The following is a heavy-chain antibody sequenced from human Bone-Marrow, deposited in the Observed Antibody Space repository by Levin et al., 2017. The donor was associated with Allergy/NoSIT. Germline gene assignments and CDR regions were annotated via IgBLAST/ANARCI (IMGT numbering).Heavy chain of an antibody. J-gene: IGHJ3*02. Sequence: SGPTLVKPTQTLTLTCTFSGFSLTTSGIRVNWVRQSPGKALEWLARIDWDDDTFYNTSLKTRLTVSKDTPQNQVVLSMTRMEPVDTGTYYCARMSGSSLGAFDIWGLGTRVTVSP. D-gene: IGHD3-10*01. CDR2: IDWDDDT. CDR1: GFSLTTSGIR. CDR3: ARMSGSSLGAFDI. V-gene: IGHV2-70*04.